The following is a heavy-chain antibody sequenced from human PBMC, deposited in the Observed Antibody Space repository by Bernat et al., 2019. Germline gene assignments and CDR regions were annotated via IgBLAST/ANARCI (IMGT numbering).Heavy chain of an antibody. V-gene: IGHV3-30-3*01. J-gene: IGHJ6*02. D-gene: IGHD4-17*01. CDR1: GFTFSSYA. CDR2: ISYDGSNK. CDR3: AREHDYGDYWAIYYGMDV. Sequence: QVQLVESGGGVVQPGRSLRLSCAASGFTFSSYAMHWVRQAPGKGLEWVPVISYDGSNKYYADSVKGRFTISRDNSKNTLYLQMNSLRAEDTAVYYCAREHDYGDYWAIYYGMDVWGQGTTVTVSS.